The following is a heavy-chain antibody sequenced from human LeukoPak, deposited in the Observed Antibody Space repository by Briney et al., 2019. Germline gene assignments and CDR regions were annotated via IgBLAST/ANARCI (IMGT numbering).Heavy chain of an antibody. Sequence: SETLSLTCTVSGGSISSGSYYWSWIRQPAGKGLEWIGRIYTSGSTNYNPSLKSRVTISVDTSKNQFSLKLSSVTAADTAVYYCAREGCSGGSCCPGYFQHWGQGTLVTVSS. J-gene: IGHJ1*01. CDR3: AREGCSGGSCCPGYFQH. CDR1: GGSISSGSYY. CDR2: IYTSGST. D-gene: IGHD2-15*01. V-gene: IGHV4-61*02.